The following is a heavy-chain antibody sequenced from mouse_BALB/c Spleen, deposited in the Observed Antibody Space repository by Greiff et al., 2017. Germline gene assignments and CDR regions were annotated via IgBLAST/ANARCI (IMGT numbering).Heavy chain of an antibody. Sequence: EVKLVESGGGLVKLGGSRKLSCAASGFTFSSFGMHWVRQAPEKGLEWVAYISSGSSTIYYADTVKGRFTISRDNPKNTLFLQMTSLRSEDTAMYYCARTHDGYFAYWGQGTLVTVSA. D-gene: IGHD2-3*01. J-gene: IGHJ3*01. CDR1: GFTFSSFG. CDR3: ARTHDGYFAY. V-gene: IGHV5-17*02. CDR2: ISSGSSTI.